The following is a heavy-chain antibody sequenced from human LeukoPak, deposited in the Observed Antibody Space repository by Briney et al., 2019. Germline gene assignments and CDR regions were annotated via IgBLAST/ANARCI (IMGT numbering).Heavy chain of an antibody. CDR1: GYTFTSYD. V-gene: IGHV1-2*02. D-gene: IGHD1-26*01. CDR3: AREVGETDY. CDR2: INPNSGGT. J-gene: IGHJ4*02. Sequence: GASVKVSCKASGYTFTSYDINWVRQATGQGLEWMGWINPNSGGTNYAQKFQGRVTMTRDTSISTAYMELSRLRSDDTAVYYCAREVGETDYWGQGTLVTVSS.